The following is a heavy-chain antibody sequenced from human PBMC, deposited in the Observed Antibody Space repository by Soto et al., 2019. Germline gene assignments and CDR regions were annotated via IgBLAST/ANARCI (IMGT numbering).Heavy chain of an antibody. CDR3: ASGEGLYYGMDV. V-gene: IGHV1-18*01. CDR2: ISAYNVNT. CDR1: GYTFSSYG. Sequence: ASVKVSCKASGYTFSSYGISWVRQAPGQGLEWMGWISAYNVNTNYAQKFQGRVTMTTDTSTSTAYMELRSLRSDDTAVYYCASGEGLYYGMDVWGQGTTVTVSS. J-gene: IGHJ6*02.